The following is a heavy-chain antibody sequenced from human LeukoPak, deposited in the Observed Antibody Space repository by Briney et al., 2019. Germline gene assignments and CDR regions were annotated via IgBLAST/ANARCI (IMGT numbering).Heavy chain of an antibody. Sequence: PSETLSLTCTVSGGSISSYYWSWIRQPPGKGLEWIGYISYSGSTNYNPSLKSRVSISVETSKNQFSLKLSSVTAADTAVYYCARHGRIAAAVRVFDYWGQGTLVTVSS. J-gene: IGHJ4*02. CDR3: ARHGRIAAAVRVFDY. D-gene: IGHD6-13*01. CDR2: ISYSGST. CDR1: GGSISSYY. V-gene: IGHV4-59*01.